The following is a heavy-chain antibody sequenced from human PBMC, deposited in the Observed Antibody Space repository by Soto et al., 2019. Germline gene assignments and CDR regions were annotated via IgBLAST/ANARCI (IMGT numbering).Heavy chain of an antibody. V-gene: IGHV4-59*01. Sequence: SETLSLTCTVSGGSISSYYWSWIRQPPGKGLEWIGYIYYGGSINYNPSLKSRVIISVDTAKNQFSLRLSSVTAADTAVYYCTFAYYDISGYSLEPLGQGTSVT. CDR3: TFAYYDISGYSLEP. CDR1: GGSISSYY. CDR2: IYYGGSI. D-gene: IGHD3-22*01. J-gene: IGHJ5*02.